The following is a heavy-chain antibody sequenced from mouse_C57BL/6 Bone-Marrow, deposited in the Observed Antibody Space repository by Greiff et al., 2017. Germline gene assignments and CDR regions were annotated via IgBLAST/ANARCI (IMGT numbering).Heavy chain of an antibody. CDR3: ESWDEDFDY. CDR1: GFTFSNYR. CDR2: ITVKSDNYGA. D-gene: IGHD4-1*01. V-gene: IGHV13-2*01. Sequence: VKLVEPGGGLVRPGNSLKLSCVTSGFTFSNYRMHWLRQPPGKRLEWIAVITVKSDNYGANYAESVKGRFAISRDESKSSVYLEMNRLREEDTSTYFGESWDEDFDYWGQGTTLTVSS. J-gene: IGHJ2*01.